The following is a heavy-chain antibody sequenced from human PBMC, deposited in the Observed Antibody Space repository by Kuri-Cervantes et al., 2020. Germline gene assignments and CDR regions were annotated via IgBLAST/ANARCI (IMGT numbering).Heavy chain of an antibody. V-gene: IGHV3-13*01. D-gene: IGHD3-22*01. J-gene: IGHJ4*02. Sequence: GGSLRLSCAASGFTFSSYAMHWVRQAPGKGLEWVSAIGTAGDTYYPGSVKGRFTISRENAKNSLYLQMNSLRAGDTAVYYCARGGNYYDSSGYWNFDYWGQGTLVTVSS. CDR1: GFTFSSYA. CDR3: ARGGNYYDSSGYWNFDY. CDR2: IGTAGDT.